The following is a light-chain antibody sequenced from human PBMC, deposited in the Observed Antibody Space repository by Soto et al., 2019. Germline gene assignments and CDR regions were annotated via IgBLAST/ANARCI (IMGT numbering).Light chain of an antibody. CDR2: GAT. Sequence: IVLTQSPGTLSLSPGERATLSCRASQSFSNNYLAWYQQKPGQTPRLLTDGATSRATGIPDRFSCSGSGAYYTASNSRLEPENFAGYYCQQYGSSGTFGQGTKVDIK. CDR1: QSFSNNY. V-gene: IGKV3-20*01. J-gene: IGKJ1*01. CDR3: QQYGSSGT.